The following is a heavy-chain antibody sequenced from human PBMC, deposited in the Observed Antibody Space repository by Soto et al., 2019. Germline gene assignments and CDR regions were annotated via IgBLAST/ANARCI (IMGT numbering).Heavy chain of an antibody. CDR1: GFTFSSYA. Sequence: PGGSLRLSCSASGFTFSSYAMHWVRQAPGKGLEYVSAISSNGGSTYYADSVKGRFTISRDNSKNTLYLQMSSLRAEDTAVYYRVKPRGWSGYFYYYYYGMDVWGQGTAVTVSS. D-gene: IGHD3-3*01. CDR2: ISSNGGST. V-gene: IGHV3-64D*06. J-gene: IGHJ6*02. CDR3: VKPRGWSGYFYYYYYGMDV.